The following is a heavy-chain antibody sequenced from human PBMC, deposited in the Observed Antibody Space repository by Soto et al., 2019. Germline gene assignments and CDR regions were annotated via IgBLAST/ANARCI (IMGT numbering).Heavy chain of an antibody. CDR1: GYTFTSYA. Sequence: ASVKVSCKASGYTFTSYAMHWVRQAPGQRLEWMGWINAGNGNTKYSQKFQGRVTITRDTSASTAYMELSSLRSEDTAVYYCARDLQWLDVYYYYSMDVWGKGTKVTVSS. V-gene: IGHV1-3*01. D-gene: IGHD6-19*01. CDR3: ARDLQWLDVYYYYSMDV. CDR2: INAGNGNT. J-gene: IGHJ6*04.